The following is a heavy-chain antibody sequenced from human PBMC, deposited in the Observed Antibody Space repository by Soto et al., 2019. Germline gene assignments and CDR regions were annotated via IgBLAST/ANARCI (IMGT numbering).Heavy chain of an antibody. CDR3: ARDRGYCSGGSCRTAPSNWFDP. CDR1: GGSISNYY. J-gene: IGHJ5*02. D-gene: IGHD2-15*01. CDR2: IYYSGST. V-gene: IGHV4-59*12. Sequence: PSETLSLTCTVSGGSISNYYWSWIRQPPGKGLEWIGYIYYSGSTKYNPSLKSRVTISVDTSKNQFSLKLSSVTAADTAVYYCARDRGYCSGGSCRTAPSNWFDPWGQGTLVTVSS.